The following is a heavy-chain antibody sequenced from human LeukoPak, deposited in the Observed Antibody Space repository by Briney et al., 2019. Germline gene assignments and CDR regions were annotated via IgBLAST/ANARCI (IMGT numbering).Heavy chain of an antibody. CDR3: ARSCGSGCYHKVSGDY. J-gene: IGHJ4*02. V-gene: IGHV3-74*03. CDR2: IKADGTAT. D-gene: IGHD2-21*02. Sequence: GGSLRLSCAASGFTFSNYWMQWVRQAPGKGLVWVSRIKADGTATTYADSVEGRFTISRDNAKNTLYLEMNSLRAEDTAVYYCARSCGSGCYHKVSGDYWGQGTLVTVSS. CDR1: GFTFSNYW.